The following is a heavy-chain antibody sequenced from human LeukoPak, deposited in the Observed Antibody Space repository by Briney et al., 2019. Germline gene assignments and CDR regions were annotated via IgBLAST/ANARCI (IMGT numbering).Heavy chain of an antibody. J-gene: IGHJ2*01. CDR2: IYYSGYI. CDR1: GGSINSGNYY. Sequence: SETLSLTCTVSGGSINSGNYYWNWIRRLPGKGLEWVGYIYYSGYIYYNPSLKSRVAISIDTSKNQFSLKLSSVTAADTAIYYCARDRSSVTGYFDLWGRGTLVTVSS. D-gene: IGHD2-21*02. CDR3: ARDRSSVTGYFDL. V-gene: IGHV4-31*03.